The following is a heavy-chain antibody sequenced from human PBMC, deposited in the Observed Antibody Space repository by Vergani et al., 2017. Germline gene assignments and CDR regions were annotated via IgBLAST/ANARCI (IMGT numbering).Heavy chain of an antibody. V-gene: IGHV3-7*01. J-gene: IGHJ6*03. Sequence: EVQLVESGGGLVQPGGSLRPSCAASGFPFSSYWMSWVRQAPGKGLEGVANINQDGSAKYYVDSVKGRFTISRDNAKNSLYLQMNSLRAEDTAVYYCERDSGSYYNLDIFYYYFMDVWGKGTTVTVSS. CDR1: GFPFSSYW. D-gene: IGHD1-26*01. CDR3: ERDSGSYYNLDIFYYYFMDV. CDR2: INQDGSAK.